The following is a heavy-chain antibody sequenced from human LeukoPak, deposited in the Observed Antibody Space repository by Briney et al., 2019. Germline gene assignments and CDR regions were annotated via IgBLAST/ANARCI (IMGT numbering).Heavy chain of an antibody. V-gene: IGHV1-8*01. Sequence: GAPVKVSCKASGYTFTSYDINWVRQATGQGPEWMGWMNPNSGNTGYAQKFQGRVTMTRNTAISTAYMELSGLRSEDTAVYYCASPSAQIPHSSGYYNAWGQGTLVTVSS. D-gene: IGHD3-22*01. CDR3: ASPSAQIPHSSGYYNA. J-gene: IGHJ5*02. CDR2: MNPNSGNT. CDR1: GYTFTSYD.